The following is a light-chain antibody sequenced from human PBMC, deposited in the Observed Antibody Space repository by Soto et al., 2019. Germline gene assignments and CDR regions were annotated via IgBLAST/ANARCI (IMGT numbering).Light chain of an antibody. CDR1: QRIDTW. V-gene: IGKV1-5*03. J-gene: IGKJ1*01. CDR2: KAS. CDR3: QEYRNNYGT. Sequence: DIQMTQSPATLAASVGDRVSITFRASQRIDTWLAWYQQKPGKAPNLLIYKASRLQSGVPSRFSGSGSGTEFTLTISSLQHEDFATYYCQEYRNNYGTFGQGTKVDIK.